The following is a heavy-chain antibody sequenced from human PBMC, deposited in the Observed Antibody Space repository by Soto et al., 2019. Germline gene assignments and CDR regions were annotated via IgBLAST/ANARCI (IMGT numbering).Heavy chain of an antibody. Sequence: ASVKVSCKASGYTFTSYAIHWVRQAPGQRLEWMGWINAGNGNTKYSQKFQGRVTITRDTSASTAYMELSSLRSEDTAVYYCARDLMGEPTYYYYGMDVWGQGTTVTVSS. CDR2: INAGNGNT. D-gene: IGHD3-16*01. V-gene: IGHV1-3*01. CDR3: ARDLMGEPTYYYYGMDV. J-gene: IGHJ6*02. CDR1: GYTFTSYA.